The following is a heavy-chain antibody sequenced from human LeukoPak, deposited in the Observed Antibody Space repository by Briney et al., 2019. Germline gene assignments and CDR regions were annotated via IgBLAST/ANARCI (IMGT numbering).Heavy chain of an antibody. Sequence: SSETLSLTCSVSGASINSYYWNWVRQPPGKGLEWIGYVSSRGVTDYNPSLRSRVTMSLDTSKTHFSLNLNSVTAADTAVYYCATGVDQKKVGKWGPGTLVIVSS. CDR3: ATGVDQKKVGK. J-gene: IGHJ4*02. CDR1: GASINSYY. V-gene: IGHV4-59*08. CDR2: VSSRGVT.